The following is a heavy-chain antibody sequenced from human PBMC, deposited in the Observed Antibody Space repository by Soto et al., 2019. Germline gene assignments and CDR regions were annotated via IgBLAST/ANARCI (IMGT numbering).Heavy chain of an antibody. V-gene: IGHV4-39*01. CDR2: IFYSGST. J-gene: IGHJ5*02. CDR3: ATQPTTCDTDLWFDP. CDR1: GGSISTSRSY. D-gene: IGHD1-1*01. Sequence: QLQLLESGPGLVKASETLSLTCNVSGGSISTSRSYWAWIRQPPGKGLEWLANIFYSGSTYYNPSPASRVTVSVDTSKNEFSLKLRSVTAADTAVYYCATQPTTCDTDLWFDPWGQGTLVTVSS.